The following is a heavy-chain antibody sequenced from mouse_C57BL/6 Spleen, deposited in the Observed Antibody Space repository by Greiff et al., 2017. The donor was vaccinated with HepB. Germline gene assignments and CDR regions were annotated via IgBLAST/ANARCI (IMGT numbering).Heavy chain of an antibody. V-gene: IGHV1-61*01. D-gene: IGHD1-1*01. CDR2: IYPSDSET. CDR3: ARGGHGSSYEFDY. CDR1: GYTFTSYW. Sequence: VQLQQSGAELVRPGSSVKLSCKASGYTFTSYWMDWVKQRPGQGLEWIGNIYPSDSETHYNQKFKDKATLTVDKSSSTAYMQLSSLTSEDSAVYYCARGGHGSSYEFDYWGQGTTLTVSS. J-gene: IGHJ2*01.